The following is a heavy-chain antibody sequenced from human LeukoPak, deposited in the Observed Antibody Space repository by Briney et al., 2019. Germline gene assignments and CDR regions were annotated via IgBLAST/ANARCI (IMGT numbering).Heavy chain of an antibody. Sequence: GGSLRISCAASGFTFSTYAMSWVRQAPGKGLVWVSRINTDGSITNYADSVKGRFSISRDNAKNTLYLQMSSLRAEDTAVYYCARDRGPRTGFMVREAYDYWGQGTLVTVSS. CDR1: GFTFSTYA. J-gene: IGHJ4*02. V-gene: IGHV3-74*01. D-gene: IGHD3-10*01. CDR2: INTDGSIT. CDR3: ARDRGPRTGFMVREAYDY.